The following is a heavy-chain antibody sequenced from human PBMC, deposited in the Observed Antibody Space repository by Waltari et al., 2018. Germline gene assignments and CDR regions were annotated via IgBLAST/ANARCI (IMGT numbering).Heavy chain of an antibody. V-gene: IGHV4-34*01. Sequence: QVQLQQWGAGLLKPSETLSLTCAVYGGSFSGYYWSWNRQPPGKGLEWNGEINHSGSTNYNPSLKSRVTISVDTSKNQFSLKLSSVTAADTAVYYCARGRISSWYGGGFDYWGQGTLVTVSS. CDR1: GGSFSGYY. D-gene: IGHD6-13*01. CDR2: INHSGST. J-gene: IGHJ4*02. CDR3: ARGRISSWYGGGFDY.